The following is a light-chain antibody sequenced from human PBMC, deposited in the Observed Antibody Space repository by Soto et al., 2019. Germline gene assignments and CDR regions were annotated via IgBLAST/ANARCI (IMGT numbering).Light chain of an antibody. J-gene: IGLJ2*01. CDR1: SSDVGSYNL. Sequence: QSALTQPASVSGSPGQSITISCTGTSSDVGSYNLVSWYQQHPGKAPKLMIYEGSKRPSGVSNRFSGSKSGNTASLTISGLQDEDEDDYYCCSYAGSHVVFGGGTKLTVL. V-gene: IGLV2-23*01. CDR3: CSYAGSHVV. CDR2: EGS.